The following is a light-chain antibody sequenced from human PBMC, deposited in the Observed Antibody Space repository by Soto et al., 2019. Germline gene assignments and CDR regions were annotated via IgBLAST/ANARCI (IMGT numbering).Light chain of an antibody. V-gene: IGKV3-20*01. J-gene: IGKJ1*01. Sequence: VLSQPPGKLYLSSGERATLSCRASQNITSSYLAWYQQKPGQAPRLLIYGASSRATGIPDRFSGSGSATDFTLTISRLEPEDFAVYYCQQYGSSLRRTFGQVTMVAIK. CDR3: QQYGSSLRRT. CDR2: GAS. CDR1: QNITSSY.